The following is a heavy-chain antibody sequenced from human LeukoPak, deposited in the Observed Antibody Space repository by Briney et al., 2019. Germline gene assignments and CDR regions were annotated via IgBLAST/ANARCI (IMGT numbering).Heavy chain of an antibody. CDR1: GFTFRSYW. D-gene: IGHD1-1*01. V-gene: IGHV3-7*01. J-gene: IGHJ4*02. CDR2: MKQDGSEK. Sequence: GGSLRLSCAASGFTFRSYWMSWVRQAPGKGLEWVASMKQDGSEKYYVDSVKGRFTISRGNAKSSLYLQTNSLRAEDTAVYYCARDVTGYVDYWGQGTLVTVSS. CDR3: ARDVTGYVDY.